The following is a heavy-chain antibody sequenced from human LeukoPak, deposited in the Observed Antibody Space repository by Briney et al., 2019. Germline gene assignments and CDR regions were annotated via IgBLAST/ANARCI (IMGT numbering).Heavy chain of an antibody. V-gene: IGHV3-43D*03. Sequence: GGSLRLSCAASGFTFDDYAMHWVRQAPGKGLEWVSLISWDGGSTYYADSVKGRFTISRDNSKNSLYPQMNSLRAEDTALYYCAKGGRGYSYGQYYFDYRGQGTLVTVSS. CDR3: AKGGRGYSYGQYYFDY. CDR1: GFTFDDYA. CDR2: ISWDGGST. D-gene: IGHD5-18*01. J-gene: IGHJ4*02.